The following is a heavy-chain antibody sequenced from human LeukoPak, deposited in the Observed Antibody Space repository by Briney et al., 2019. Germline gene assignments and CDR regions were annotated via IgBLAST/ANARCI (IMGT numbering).Heavy chain of an antibody. Sequence: SVKVSCKASGGTFSSYVISWVRQAPGQGLEWMGGIIPIFGTANYAQKFQGRVTITADESTSTAYMELSSLRSEDTAVHYCEAYCSSTSCSDYWGQGTLVTVSS. CDR3: EAYCSSTSCSDY. D-gene: IGHD2-2*01. CDR2: IIPIFGTA. CDR1: GGTFSSYV. J-gene: IGHJ4*02. V-gene: IGHV1-69*13.